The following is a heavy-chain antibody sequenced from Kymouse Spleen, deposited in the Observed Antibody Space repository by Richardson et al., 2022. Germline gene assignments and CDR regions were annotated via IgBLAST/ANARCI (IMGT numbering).Heavy chain of an antibody. V-gene: IGHV3-33*01. D-gene: IGHD3-3*01. CDR1: GFTFSSYG. J-gene: IGHJ6*02. Sequence: QVQLVESGGGVVQPGRSLRLSCAASGFTFSSYGMHWVRQAPGKGLEWVAVIWYDGSNKYYADSVKGRFTISRDNSKNTLYLQMNSLRAEDTAVYYCARDQRFLEWGGMDVWGQGTTVTVSS. CDR3: ARDQRFLEWGGMDV. CDR2: IWYDGSNK.